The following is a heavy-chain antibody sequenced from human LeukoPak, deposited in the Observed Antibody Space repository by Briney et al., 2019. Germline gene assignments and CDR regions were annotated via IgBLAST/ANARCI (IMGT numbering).Heavy chain of an antibody. V-gene: IGHV4-4*07. CDR1: GDSISSFC. CDR2: FCTSGTT. J-gene: IGHJ5*02. CDR3: ARDVSSLEWLFSWFDP. D-gene: IGHD3-3*01. Sequence: SETLSLTCTVSGDSISSFCWSWIRQPAGKGLEWIGRFCTSGTTNYNPSLKSRVSMSVDTSKNQFSLKLSSVTAADTAVYYCARDVSSLEWLFSWFDPWGQGTLVTVSS.